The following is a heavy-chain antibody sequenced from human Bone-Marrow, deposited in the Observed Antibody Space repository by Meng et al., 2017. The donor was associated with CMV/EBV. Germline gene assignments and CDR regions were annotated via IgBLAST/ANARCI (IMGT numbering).Heavy chain of an antibody. J-gene: IGHJ4*02. CDR2: IKSDGSKN. D-gene: IGHD3-10*01. Sequence: GGSLRLSCAASGFAFSTYGMHWVRQAPGRGLEWVTSIKSDGSKNYCVDSVKGRFTISRDNSKNTLYLQMNSLRAEDTALYYCAKVGGERTIDYWGQGKLVNVAS. CDR1: GFAFSTYG. V-gene: IGHV3-30*02. CDR3: AKVGGERTIDY.